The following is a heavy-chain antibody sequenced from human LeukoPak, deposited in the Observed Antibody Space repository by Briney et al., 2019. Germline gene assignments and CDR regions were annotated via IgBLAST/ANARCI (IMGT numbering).Heavy chain of an antibody. CDR2: INQDGSEE. J-gene: IGHJ4*02. CDR1: GFTFSSYW. V-gene: IGHV3-7*01. Sequence: GGSLRLSCAASGFTFSSYWVNWVRQAPGKGLEWVANINQDGSEEYYVDSVKGRFTISRDNAKNSLYLQMNSLRAEDTAVYYCAEGSNYGDSSFWGQGTLVTVSS. D-gene: IGHD4-17*01. CDR3: AEGSNYGDSSF.